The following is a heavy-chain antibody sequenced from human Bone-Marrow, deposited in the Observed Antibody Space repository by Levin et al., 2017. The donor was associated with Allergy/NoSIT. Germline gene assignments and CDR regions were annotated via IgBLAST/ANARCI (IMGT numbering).Heavy chain of an antibody. CDR1: GGSISSGGYY. CDR2: IYYSGST. V-gene: IGHV4-31*03. D-gene: IGHD2-2*01. Sequence: SETLSLTCTVSGGSISSGGYYWSWIRQHPGKGLEWIGYIYYSGSTYYNPSLKSRVTISVDTSKNQFSLKLSPVTAADTAVYYCARVIVLVPRNWFDPWGQGTLVTVSS. J-gene: IGHJ5*02. CDR3: ARVIVLVPRNWFDP.